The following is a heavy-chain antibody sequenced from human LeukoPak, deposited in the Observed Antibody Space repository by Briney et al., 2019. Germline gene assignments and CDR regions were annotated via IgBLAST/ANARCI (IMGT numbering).Heavy chain of an antibody. Sequence: SETLSLTCSVSGVSVNTTYFWGWIRQAPGKGLEWIGSIYHTGTTDYNPSLKSRVTISIDTSKNQFSLNLRSVSAADTAVYYCTRDDFGIKTDWEDYYYMDVWGKGTTVTVSS. V-gene: IGHV4-38-2*02. CDR2: IYHTGTT. D-gene: IGHD3-3*01. CDR1: GVSVNTTYF. CDR3: TRDDFGIKTDWEDYYYMDV. J-gene: IGHJ6*03.